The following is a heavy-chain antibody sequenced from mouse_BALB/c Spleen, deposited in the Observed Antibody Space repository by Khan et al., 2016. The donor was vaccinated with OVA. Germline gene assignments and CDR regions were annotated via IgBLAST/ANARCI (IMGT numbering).Heavy chain of an antibody. CDR1: GYTFTDYA. CDR3: ARPAYDGYYDY. J-gene: IGHJ2*01. V-gene: IGHV1S137*01. CDR2: ISTYSGNT. D-gene: IGHD2-3*01. Sequence: QVQLQQSGPELVRPGVSVKISCKGSGYTFTDYAMYWVKQSHAESLEWIGLISTYSGNTNYNQKFKGQATMTVDKSSTTAYMELARLTSEDSAIYYCARPAYDGYYDYWGQGTTLTVSS.